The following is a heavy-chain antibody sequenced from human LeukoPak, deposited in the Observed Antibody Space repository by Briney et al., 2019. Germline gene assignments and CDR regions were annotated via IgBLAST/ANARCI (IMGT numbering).Heavy chain of an antibody. CDR2: INAGNGNT. Sequence: GASVKVSCKASGYTFTSYAMHWVRQAPGQRLEWMGWINAGNGNTKYSQKFQGRVTITRDTSASTAYMELSSLRSEDTAVYYCAREYQLCCSGWGNWFDPWGQGTLVTVSS. V-gene: IGHV1-3*01. CDR3: AREYQLCCSGWGNWFDP. CDR1: GYTFTSYA. J-gene: IGHJ5*02. D-gene: IGHD6-19*01.